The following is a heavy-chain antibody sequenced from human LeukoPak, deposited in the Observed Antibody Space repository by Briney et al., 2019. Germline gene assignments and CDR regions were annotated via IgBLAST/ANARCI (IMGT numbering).Heavy chain of an antibody. J-gene: IGHJ4*02. CDR1: GYTFTDYY. Sequence: GASVKVSFKASGYTFTDYYMHWVRQAPGQGLEWMGWSNPNSGVTNYAQKFQGRVTMTTDTSISTAYMDLSRLRSDDTAVYYCARIRGGNNYHFDYWGQGTLVTVSS. V-gene: IGHV1-2*02. CDR3: ARIRGGNNYHFDY. D-gene: IGHD1-26*01. CDR2: SNPNSGVT.